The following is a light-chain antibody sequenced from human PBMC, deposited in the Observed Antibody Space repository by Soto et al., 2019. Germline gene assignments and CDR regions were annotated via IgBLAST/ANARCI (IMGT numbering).Light chain of an antibody. CDR1: QAISSW. CDR2: ASS. Sequence: DLQMTQSPSSVSASVGDRVTITCRASQAISSWLAWYQQKPGRAPKLLIYASSSLQSGVPSRFSGSGSGTDFTLTISSLQPEDFATYDCQEANSFTFGGGTKVEIK. J-gene: IGKJ4*01. CDR3: QEANSFT. V-gene: IGKV1-12*02.